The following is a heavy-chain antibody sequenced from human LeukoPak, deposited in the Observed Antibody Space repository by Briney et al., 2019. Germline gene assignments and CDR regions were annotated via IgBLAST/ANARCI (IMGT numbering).Heavy chain of an antibody. CDR2: ISSSGSTI. Sequence: GGSLRLSCEVSGFTFSSYHMNWVRQAPGKRLEWVSYISSSGSTIYYADSVKGRFTISRDNAKNSLYLQMNSLRAEDTAVYYCAELGITMIGGVWGKGTTVTISS. D-gene: IGHD3-10*02. CDR1: GFTFSSYH. V-gene: IGHV3-48*03. J-gene: IGHJ6*04. CDR3: AELGITMIGGV.